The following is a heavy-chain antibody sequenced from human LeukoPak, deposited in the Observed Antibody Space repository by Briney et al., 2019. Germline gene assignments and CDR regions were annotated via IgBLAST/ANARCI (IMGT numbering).Heavy chain of an antibody. CDR1: GYTFTSYD. V-gene: IGHV1-8*01. J-gene: IGHJ5*02. CDR3: ASSPYYYGSGSYRGWFDP. D-gene: IGHD3-10*01. CDR2: MNPNSGNT. Sequence: ASVKVSCKASGYTFTSYDINWVRQATGQGLEWMGWMNPNSGNTGYAQKFQGRVTMTRNTSISTAYMELSSLRSEDTAVYYCASSPYYYGSGSYRGWFDPWGQGTLVTVSS.